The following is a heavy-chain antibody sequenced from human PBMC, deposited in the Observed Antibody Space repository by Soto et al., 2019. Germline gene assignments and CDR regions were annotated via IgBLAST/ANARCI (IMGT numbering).Heavy chain of an antibody. V-gene: IGHV4-59*01. J-gene: IGHJ3*02. CDR2: IYYSGST. CDR1: GGPISSYY. D-gene: IGHD2-15*01. CDR3: ARGSGGSSWDAFDI. Sequence: SETLSLTCTVSGGPISSYYWSWIRQPPGKGLEWIGYIYYSGSTNYNPSLKSRVTISVDASKNQFSLKLSSVTAADTAVYYCARGSGGSSWDAFDIWGQGTMVTVSS.